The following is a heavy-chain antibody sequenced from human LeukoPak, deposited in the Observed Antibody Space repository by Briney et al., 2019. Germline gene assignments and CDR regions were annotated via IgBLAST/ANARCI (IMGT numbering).Heavy chain of an antibody. V-gene: IGHV3-7*01. J-gene: IGHJ6*02. Sequence: GGSLRLSCAASGFTVSSNYMSWVRQAPGKGLELVANIMQGGSEKYYVDSVKGRFTISRDNAKNALYLQMNSLRAEDTAVYYCVRESALAPVLGTRYSYYGMDVWGQGTTVTVSS. CDR2: IMQGGSEK. CDR1: GFTVSSNY. D-gene: IGHD4-23*01. CDR3: VRESALAPVLGTRYSYYGMDV.